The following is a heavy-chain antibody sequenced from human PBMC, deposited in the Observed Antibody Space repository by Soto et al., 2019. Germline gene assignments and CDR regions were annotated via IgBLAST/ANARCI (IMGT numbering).Heavy chain of an antibody. D-gene: IGHD3-9*01. V-gene: IGHV3-66*01. J-gene: IGHJ3*02. Sequence: GSLRLSCAASGFTVRSNYMSWVRQAPGKGLEWVSVIYSGGSTYYADSVRGRFTISRDNSKNTLYLQMNSLRAEDTAVYYCARDKQSGYSKDAFEIWGQGTMVTVSS. CDR1: GFTVRSNY. CDR2: IYSGGST. CDR3: ARDKQSGYSKDAFEI.